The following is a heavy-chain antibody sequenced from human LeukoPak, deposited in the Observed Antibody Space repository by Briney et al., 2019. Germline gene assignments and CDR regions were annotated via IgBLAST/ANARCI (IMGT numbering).Heavy chain of an antibody. Sequence: GGSLRLSCAASGFTFSSYAMSWVRQAPGKGLEWVSAISGSGGSTYYADSVKGRFTISRHNYKNTLYLQMNSLRAEDTAVYYCAREYYYDSSGYYSDYWGQGTLVTVSS. CDR2: ISGSGGST. J-gene: IGHJ4*02. D-gene: IGHD3-22*01. V-gene: IGHV3-23*01. CDR3: AREYYYDSSGYYSDY. CDR1: GFTFSSYA.